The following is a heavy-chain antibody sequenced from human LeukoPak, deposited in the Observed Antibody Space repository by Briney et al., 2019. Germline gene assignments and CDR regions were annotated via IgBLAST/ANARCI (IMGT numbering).Heavy chain of an antibody. V-gene: IGHV3-23*01. D-gene: IGHD6-13*01. CDR3: AKEGYGSSWNADFDY. CDR1: GFTFSSYD. J-gene: IGHJ4*02. Sequence: GGSLRLSCAACGFTFSSYDMHWVRQATGKGLEWVSAISGNGRTTYYADSVKGRFTISRDNSKNTLYLQMNSLRAEDTAAYYCAKEGYGSSWNADFDYWGQGTLVTVSS. CDR2: ISGNGRTT.